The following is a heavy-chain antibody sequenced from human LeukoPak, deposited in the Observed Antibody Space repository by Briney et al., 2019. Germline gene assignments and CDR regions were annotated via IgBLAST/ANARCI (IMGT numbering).Heavy chain of an antibody. CDR3: ARKRDRGIEVADHFDY. Sequence: PGGSLRLSCVGSGFSFSDYSMAWVRQAPGKGPEWVSVINDRGGYTVYADSVRGRFSISRDNSDNTLYLHMNSLRAEDTAVYYCARKRDRGIEVADHFDYWGQGTLVTVSS. V-gene: IGHV3-23*01. D-gene: IGHD6-19*01. CDR2: INDRGGYT. J-gene: IGHJ4*02. CDR1: GFSFSDYS.